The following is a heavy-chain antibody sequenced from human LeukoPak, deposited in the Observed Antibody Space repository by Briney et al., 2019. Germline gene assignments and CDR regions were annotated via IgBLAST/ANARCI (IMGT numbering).Heavy chain of an antibody. CDR2: ISGDTGST. D-gene: IGHD5-18*01. J-gene: IGHJ4*02. V-gene: IGHV3-43*02. CDR1: GFTFDDYA. Sequence: PGGSLRLSCAASGFTFDDYAMHWVRQAPGKGLEWVSLISGDTGSTYYADSVKGRFTISRDNSKSSLYLQMNSLRTEDTAFYYCAKGYSYGFFDYWGQGSLVIVSS. CDR3: AKGYSYGFFDY.